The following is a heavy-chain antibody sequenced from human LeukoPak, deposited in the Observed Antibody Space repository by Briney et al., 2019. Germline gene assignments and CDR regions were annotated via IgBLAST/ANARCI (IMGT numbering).Heavy chain of an antibody. CDR3: ARVAWSWELRVEEDYFDY. Sequence: GGSLRLSCAASGFTFDKYGMSWVRQTPGKGLEWVSGIRWNGGSEDYADSVRGRFTISRDNAENSLYLLMNSLRAEDTAVYYCARVAWSWELRVEEDYFDYWGQGTLVTVSS. CDR2: IRWNGGSE. CDR1: GFTFDKYG. J-gene: IGHJ4*02. D-gene: IGHD1-26*01. V-gene: IGHV3-20*04.